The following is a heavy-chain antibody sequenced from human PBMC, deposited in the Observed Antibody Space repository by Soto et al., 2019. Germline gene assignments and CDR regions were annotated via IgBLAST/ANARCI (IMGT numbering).Heavy chain of an antibody. D-gene: IGHD1-7*01. Sequence: PSETLSLTCAVYGGSFSGYYWSWIRQPPGKGLEWIGEINHSGSTNYNPSLKSRVTISVDTSKNQFSLKLSSVTAADTAVYYCARRWNWNYYWFDPWGQGTLVTVSS. CDR1: GGSFSGYY. V-gene: IGHV4-34*01. J-gene: IGHJ5*02. CDR2: INHSGST. CDR3: ARRWNWNYYWFDP.